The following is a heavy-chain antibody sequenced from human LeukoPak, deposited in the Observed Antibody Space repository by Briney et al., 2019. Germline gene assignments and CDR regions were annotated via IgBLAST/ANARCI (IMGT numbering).Heavy chain of an antibody. Sequence: PSETLSLTCTVSGASISSNSYYWVWIRQPPGKGLEWIGSIYSRGSTYYNPSLKSRVTLSVDTSKNQFSLRLSSVAAADTAVYYCARVYYSNSYDYWYFDLWGRGTLVTVSS. J-gene: IGHJ2*01. D-gene: IGHD6-13*01. V-gene: IGHV4-39*07. CDR2: IYSRGST. CDR3: ARVYYSNSYDYWYFDL. CDR1: GASISSNSYY.